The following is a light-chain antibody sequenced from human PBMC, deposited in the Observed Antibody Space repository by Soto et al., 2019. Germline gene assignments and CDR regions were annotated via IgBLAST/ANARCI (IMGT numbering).Light chain of an antibody. Sequence: DILVTQSPLSLPVTPGEPASISCRSSQSLLHSNGYNYLDWYLQKPGQSPQLLIYLGSNRASGVPDRFSGSGSGTDFTLKISRVEAEDVGVYYCMQALQTPPWTFGRGTKVDI. CDR2: LGS. CDR1: QSLLHSNGYNY. CDR3: MQALQTPPWT. J-gene: IGKJ1*01. V-gene: IGKV2-28*01.